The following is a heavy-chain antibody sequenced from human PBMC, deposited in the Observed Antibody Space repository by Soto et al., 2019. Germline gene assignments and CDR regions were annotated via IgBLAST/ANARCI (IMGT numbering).Heavy chain of an antibody. Sequence: QVQLVESGGGLVKPGGPLRLSCAASGFTFSDYYMSWIRQAPGKGLEWVSYISSSGTTIFYADSLRGRFTISRDNAKKSLYLQMNSLRGEDTAVYYCAREPSNWNYCFDYWGQGTLVTVSS. D-gene: IGHD1-7*01. J-gene: IGHJ4*02. CDR3: AREPSNWNYCFDY. CDR1: GFTFSDYY. V-gene: IGHV3-11*01. CDR2: ISSSGTTI.